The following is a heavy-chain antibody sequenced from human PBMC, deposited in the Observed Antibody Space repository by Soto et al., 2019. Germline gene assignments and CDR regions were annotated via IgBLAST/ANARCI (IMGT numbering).Heavy chain of an antibody. CDR1: GYTFTSYY. D-gene: IGHD6-13*01. CDR2: INPSGGST. CDR3: ARDHDEIPGNH. V-gene: IGHV1-46*01. J-gene: IGHJ4*02. Sequence: ASVKVSCKASGYTFTSYYMHWVRQAPGQGLEWMGIINPSGGSTNYAQKFQGRVTITADESTSTAYMELSSLRSEDTAVYYCARDHDEIPGNHWGQGTLVTVSS.